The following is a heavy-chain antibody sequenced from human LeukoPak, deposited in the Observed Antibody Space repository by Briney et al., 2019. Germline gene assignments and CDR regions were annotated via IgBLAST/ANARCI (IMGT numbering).Heavy chain of an antibody. CDR2: FSEIIKET. D-gene: IGHD6-6*01. Sequence: PGGSLRLSCAASGFTFRNYAMNWVRQAPGRGLEWVSSFSEIIKETYYADSVKGRFTISRDDSKNTLYLQMDSLRAEDTAVYYRARDLGIAVRPVFDQWGQGTLVTVSS. V-gene: IGHV3-23*01. CDR3: ARDLGIAVRPVFDQ. CDR1: GFTFRNYA. J-gene: IGHJ4*02.